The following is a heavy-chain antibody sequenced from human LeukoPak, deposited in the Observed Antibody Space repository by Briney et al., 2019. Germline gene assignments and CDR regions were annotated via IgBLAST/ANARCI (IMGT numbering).Heavy chain of an antibody. Sequence: GESLKISCKGGGYSFTSYWIGWVRQMPGKGLEWMGLIYPGDSHTRYSPSFQGQGTISADKSISTAYLQWNSLKASDTAIYYCTRSPDIDIMTGYSRYYFDYWGQGTLVTVSS. J-gene: IGHJ4*02. D-gene: IGHD3-9*01. CDR1: GYSFTSYW. CDR2: IYPGDSHT. V-gene: IGHV5-51*01. CDR3: TRSPDIDIMTGYSRYYFDY.